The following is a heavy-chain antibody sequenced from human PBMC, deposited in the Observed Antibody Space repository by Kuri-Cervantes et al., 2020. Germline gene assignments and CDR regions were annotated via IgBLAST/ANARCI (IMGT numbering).Heavy chain of an antibody. V-gene: IGHV3-74*01. J-gene: IGHJ6*03. CDR3: ARGASTSGGIYYYYYYMDV. CDR1: GFTFSSYW. D-gene: IGHD2-2*01. Sequence: GGSLRLSCAASGFTFSSYWMHWVRQAPGKGLVWVSRINSDGSSTSYADSVKGRFTISRDNAKNTLYLQMNSLRAEDTAVYYCARGASTSGGIYYYYYYMDVWGKGTAVTVSS. CDR2: INSDGSST.